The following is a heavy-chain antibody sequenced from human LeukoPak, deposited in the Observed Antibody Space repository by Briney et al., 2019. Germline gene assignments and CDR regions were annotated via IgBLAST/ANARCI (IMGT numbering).Heavy chain of an antibody. D-gene: IGHD4/OR15-4a*01. CDR1: GDSITSGAYY. Sequence: SETLSLTCSVSGDSITSGAYYWAWLRQPPGKGPEWIGSVYYSGSIKYNPSLKGRVSISRDMSKNQFSLNLNSVNATDTAVYYCARRDYAAWFDPWGQGTLVTVSS. CDR2: VYYSGSI. CDR3: ARRDYAAWFDP. J-gene: IGHJ5*02. V-gene: IGHV4-39*07.